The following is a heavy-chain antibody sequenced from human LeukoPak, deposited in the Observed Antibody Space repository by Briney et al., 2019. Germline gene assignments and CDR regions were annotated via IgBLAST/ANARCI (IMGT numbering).Heavy chain of an antibody. V-gene: IGHV1-18*01. CDR2: ISPYNGNT. CDR1: GYTFTSYG. J-gene: IGHJ4*02. CDR3: ARGQYGDLLFDF. D-gene: IGHD4-17*01. Sequence: ASVKVSCKASGYTFTSYGISWVRQAPGQGLEWMGWISPYNGNTNYAQKLQGRVTMTTDTSTTTAYIELRSPRSDDTAVYYCARGQYGDLLFDFWGQGTPVTVSS.